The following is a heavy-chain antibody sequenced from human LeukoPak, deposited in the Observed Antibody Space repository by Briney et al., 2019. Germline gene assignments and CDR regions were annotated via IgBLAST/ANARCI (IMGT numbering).Heavy chain of an antibody. CDR2: MNEDGSGT. CDR1: GFSMSSSR. Sequence: GGSLRLSCEVSGFSMSSSRMGGVGQTRGKGLEWVAEMNEDGSGTAYVDSVKGRFTVSRDNAQDSLYLQMSSLRVEDTAVYYCARDPAWGAIDYWGQGTLVTVSS. CDR3: ARDPAWGAIDY. J-gene: IGHJ4*02. D-gene: IGHD7-27*01. V-gene: IGHV3-7*01.